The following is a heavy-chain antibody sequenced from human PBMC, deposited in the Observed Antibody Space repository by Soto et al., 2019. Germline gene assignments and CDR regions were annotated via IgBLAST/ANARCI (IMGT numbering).Heavy chain of an antibody. V-gene: IGHV3-33*01. J-gene: IGHJ4*02. Sequence: QVQLVESGGGVVQPGRSLRLSCATSGFTFSSYGMHWVRQAPGKGLEWVAVIWYDGSNKYYADSVKGRFTISRDNSKNTLYLQMNSLRAEDTAVYYCARDAVLSDYGDPTFDYWGQGTLVTVSS. CDR1: GFTFSSYG. CDR3: ARDAVLSDYGDPTFDY. CDR2: IWYDGSNK. D-gene: IGHD4-17*01.